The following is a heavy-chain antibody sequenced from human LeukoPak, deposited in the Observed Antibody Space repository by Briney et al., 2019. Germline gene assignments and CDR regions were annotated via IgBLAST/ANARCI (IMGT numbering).Heavy chain of an antibody. D-gene: IGHD6-19*01. J-gene: IGHJ5*02. CDR2: ISYDGSNK. CDR3: ARAPNSGWYVDNWFDP. CDR1: GFTFSSYA. V-gene: IGHV3-30-3*01. Sequence: GGSLRPSCAASGFTFSSYAMHWVRQAPGKGLEWVAVISYDGSNKYYADSVKGRFTISRDNSKNTLYLQMNSLRAEDTAVYYCARAPNSGWYVDNWFDPWGQGTLVTVSS.